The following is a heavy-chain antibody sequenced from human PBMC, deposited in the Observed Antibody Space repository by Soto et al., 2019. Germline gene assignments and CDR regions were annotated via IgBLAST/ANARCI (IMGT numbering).Heavy chain of an antibody. CDR2: IKQDGSEK. D-gene: IGHD3-16*02. J-gene: IGHJ5*02. V-gene: IGHV3-7*03. CDR1: GFTFSSYW. Sequence: PGGSLRLSCAASGFTFSSYWMSWVRQAPGKGLEWVANIKQDGSEKYYVDSVKGRFTISRDNAKNSLYLQMNSLRAEDTAVYYCARESIYDYVWGSYRVFDPWGQGXLVTVSS. CDR3: ARESIYDYVWGSYRVFDP.